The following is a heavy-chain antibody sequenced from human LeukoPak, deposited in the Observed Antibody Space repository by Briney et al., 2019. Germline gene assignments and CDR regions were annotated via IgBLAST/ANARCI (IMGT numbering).Heavy chain of an antibody. CDR1: GGSIRSYY. Sequence: SETLSLTCTVSGGSIRSYYWSWIRQPPGKGLEWIGYIYYSGSTNYNPSLKSRVTISVDTSKNQFSLKLSSVTAADTAVYYCATGATTVTTFFDYWGQGTLVTVSS. CDR3: ATGATTVTTFFDY. CDR2: IYYSGST. V-gene: IGHV4-59*12. J-gene: IGHJ4*02. D-gene: IGHD4-17*01.